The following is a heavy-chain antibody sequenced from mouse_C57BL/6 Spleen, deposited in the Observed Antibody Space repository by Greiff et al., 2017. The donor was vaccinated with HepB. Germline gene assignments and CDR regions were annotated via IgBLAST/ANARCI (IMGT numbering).Heavy chain of an antibody. CDR2: ISGGGGNT. CDR3: ARSWDGFAY. Sequence: EVKLVESGGGLVKPGGSLKLSCAASGFTFSSYTMSWVRQTPEKRLEWVATISGGGGNTYYPDSVKGRFTISRDNAKNTLYLQMSSLRSEDTALYYCARSWDGFAYWGQGTLVTVSA. CDR1: GFTFSSYT. V-gene: IGHV5-9*01. D-gene: IGHD4-1*01. J-gene: IGHJ3*01.